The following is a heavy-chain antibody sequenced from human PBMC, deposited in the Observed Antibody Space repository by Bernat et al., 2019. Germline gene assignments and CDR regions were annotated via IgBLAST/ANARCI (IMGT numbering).Heavy chain of an antibody. Sequence: QVQLVQSGAEVKKPGASVKVSCKASGYTFTGYYMHWVRQAPGQGLEWMGWINPNSGGTNYAQKGQGWGPRTGKKAVNTANIELRGLRARDAAVYSAPRGVIRVVGGGEYPEGDQEWSRGTLLTGAS. CDR1: GYTFTGYY. D-gene: IGHD2-15*01. V-gene: IGHV1-2*04. J-gene: IGHJ2*01. CDR3: PRGVIRVVGGGEYPEGDQE. CDR2: INPNSGGT.